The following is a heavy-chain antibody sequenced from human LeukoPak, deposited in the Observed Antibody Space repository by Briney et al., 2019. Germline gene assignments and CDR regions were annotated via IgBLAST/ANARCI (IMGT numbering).Heavy chain of an antibody. V-gene: IGHV3-74*01. CDR2: INTDGTIT. Sequence: GGSLRLSCAASGFTFSNAWMSWVRQAPGKGLEWLSRINTDGTITSYADSLEGRFTISRDNAKNTVYLQMNSLRTEDTAVYYCARPGVGFDYWGQGALVTVSS. CDR1: GFTFSNAW. CDR3: ARPGVGFDY. J-gene: IGHJ4*02.